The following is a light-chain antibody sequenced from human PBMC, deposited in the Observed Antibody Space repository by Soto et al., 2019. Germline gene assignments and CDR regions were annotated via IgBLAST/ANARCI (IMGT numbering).Light chain of an antibody. V-gene: IGKV3-20*01. Sequence: EIVFTKSPGTLSLSPGERATLSCRASQSVTAGYFAWYQQEPGQAPGLLIYETSSRTTGIPDRFSGSGSGTDFTLTISRLEPEDFAVYYCQQYGNSPTFGQGTKVDIK. CDR2: ETS. CDR3: QQYGNSPT. J-gene: IGKJ1*01. CDR1: QSVTAGY.